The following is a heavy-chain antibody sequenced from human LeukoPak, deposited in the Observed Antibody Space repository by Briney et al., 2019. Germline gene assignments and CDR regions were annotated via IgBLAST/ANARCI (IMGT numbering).Heavy chain of an antibody. J-gene: IGHJ4*02. CDR2: ISSSISNT. V-gene: IGHV3-48*02. Sequence: QSGGSLRLSCAASGFTFSFYSMNWVRQAPGKGLEWVSYISSSISNTHYADSVKGRFTLSRDNAKSSLYLQMISLRDEDTSVYFCARESGWTVDYWGQGTLVTVSS. D-gene: IGHD6-19*01. CDR1: GFTFSFYS. CDR3: ARESGWTVDY.